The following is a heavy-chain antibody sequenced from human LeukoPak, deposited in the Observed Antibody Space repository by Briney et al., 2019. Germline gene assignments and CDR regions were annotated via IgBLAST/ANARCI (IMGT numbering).Heavy chain of an antibody. Sequence: ASVKVSCKASGYTFTGYYMHWVRQAPGQGLEWMGWINPNSGGTNYAQKFQGWVTMTRDTSISTAYMELRSLRSDDTAVYYCARVVGGYDYVWGSYRPREFDYWGQGTLVTVSS. D-gene: IGHD3-16*02. CDR1: GYTFTGYY. J-gene: IGHJ4*02. CDR3: ARVVGGYDYVWGSYRPREFDY. V-gene: IGHV1-2*04. CDR2: INPNSGGT.